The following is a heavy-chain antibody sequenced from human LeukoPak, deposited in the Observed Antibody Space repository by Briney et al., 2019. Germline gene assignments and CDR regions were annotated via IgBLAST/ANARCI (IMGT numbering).Heavy chain of an antibody. J-gene: IGHJ5*02. CDR2: VLYSGTI. Sequence: PSESLTLTCTASGASVSTTDYYWGWIRQPQGKGLEWIGSVLYSGTISYNPSLKSRVSLSIDTSKNQLSLKLSSVTAADTALYYCARGGRVTTVVGFNWFDPWGQGTLVTVSS. CDR3: ARGGRVTTVVGFNWFDP. CDR1: GASVSTTDYY. V-gene: IGHV4-39*07. D-gene: IGHD6-19*01.